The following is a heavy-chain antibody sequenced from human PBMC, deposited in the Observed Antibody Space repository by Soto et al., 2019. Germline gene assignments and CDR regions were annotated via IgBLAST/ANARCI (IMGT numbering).Heavy chain of an antibody. CDR2: INAGNGNT. CDR3: AATCYDILPGSAGHQLDY. D-gene: IGHD3-9*01. J-gene: IGHJ4*02. V-gene: IGHV1-3*01. Sequence: QVQLVQSGAEVKKPGASVKVSCKASGYTFTSYAMHWVRQAPGQRLEWMGWINAGNGNTKYSQKFQGRVTITRDTSASTAYMELSSLRSEDTAVYYCAATCYDILPGSAGHQLDYWGQGTLVTVSS. CDR1: GYTFTSYA.